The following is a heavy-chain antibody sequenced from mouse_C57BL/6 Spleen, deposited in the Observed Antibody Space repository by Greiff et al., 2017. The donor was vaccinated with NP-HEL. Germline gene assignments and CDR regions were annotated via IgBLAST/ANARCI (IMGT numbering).Heavy chain of an antibody. CDR3: ARGGSYYAMDK. Sequence: QVQLQQPGAELVKPGASVKLFCTASGYTFTSYWMQWVKQRPGQGLEWIGEIDPSDSSTNYNQKFKGKATLTVDTSSSTAYMQLRSLTSEDSAVYNCARGGSYYAMDKWGQGTSVTGSS. J-gene: IGHJ4*01. V-gene: IGHV1-50*01. CDR2: IDPSDSST. CDR1: GYTFTSYW.